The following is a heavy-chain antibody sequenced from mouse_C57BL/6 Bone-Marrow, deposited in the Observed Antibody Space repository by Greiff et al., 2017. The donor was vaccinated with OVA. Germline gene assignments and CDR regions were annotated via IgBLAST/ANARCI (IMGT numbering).Heavy chain of an antibody. CDR2: IDPENGDT. CDR3: TPYYSNYDYAMDY. J-gene: IGHJ4*01. Sequence: EVQLQQSGAELVRPGASVKLSCTASGFNIKDDYMHWVKQRPEQGLECIGWIDPENGDTEYASKFQGKATITADTSSNTAYLQLSSLTSEDTAVYYCTPYYSNYDYAMDYWGQGTSVTVSS. V-gene: IGHV14-4*01. D-gene: IGHD2-5*01. CDR1: GFNIKDDY.